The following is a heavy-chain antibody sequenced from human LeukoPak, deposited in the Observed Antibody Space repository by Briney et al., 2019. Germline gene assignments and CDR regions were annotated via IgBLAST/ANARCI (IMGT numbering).Heavy chain of an antibody. CDR2: INHSGST. CDR1: GGSFSGYY. V-gene: IGHV4-34*01. D-gene: IGHD2-2*02. J-gene: IGHJ5*02. Sequence: SETLSLTCAVYGGSFSGYYWSWIRKPPGKGLEWIGEINHSGSTNYNPSLKSRVTISVDTSKNQFSLKLSSVTAADTAVYYCARGTWDIVVVPAAIRRGPNWFDPWGQGTLVTVSS. CDR3: ARGTWDIVVVPAAIRRGPNWFDP.